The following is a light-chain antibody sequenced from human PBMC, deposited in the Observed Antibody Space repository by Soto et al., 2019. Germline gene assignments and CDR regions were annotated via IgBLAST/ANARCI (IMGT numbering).Light chain of an antibody. V-gene: IGKV2-28*01. Sequence: EIVMTQSPLSLRVTPGEPTSISCRSSQSLLHSNGYNYLDWYLQKPGQSPHLLVYLGSNRASGVPDRFSGSGSGTDFTLTISRVEAEDVGVYYCVQNLQTPFTFGPGTKVDI. CDR1: QSLLHSNGYNY. CDR2: LGS. J-gene: IGKJ3*01. CDR3: VQNLQTPFT.